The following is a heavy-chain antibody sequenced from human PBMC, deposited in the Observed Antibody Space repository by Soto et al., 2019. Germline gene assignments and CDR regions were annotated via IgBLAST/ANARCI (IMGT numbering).Heavy chain of an antibody. Sequence: SETLSLTCTVSGGSISGYYWSWIRQPPGKGLEWIGYIYYRGNTHYNPSLKSRVTISVDTSKNQFSLNLSSVTAADTAVYFCARLTPQWPYLDYWGQRTLVTGSS. V-gene: IGHV4-59*08. CDR1: GGSISGYY. CDR3: ARLTPQWPYLDY. J-gene: IGHJ4*02. CDR2: IYYRGNT. D-gene: IGHD6-19*01.